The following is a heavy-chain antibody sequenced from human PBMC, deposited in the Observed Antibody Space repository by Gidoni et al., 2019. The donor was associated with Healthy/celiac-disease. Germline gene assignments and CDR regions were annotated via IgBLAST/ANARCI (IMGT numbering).Heavy chain of an antibody. V-gene: IGHV3-21*01. CDR3: ARDLERYYWPTNYYDSSGYSGSFDY. CDR1: GFTFSSYS. CDR2: ISSSSSYI. Sequence: EVQLVESGGGLVKPGGSLRLSCAASGFTFSSYSMTWVRPAQGKGLEWVSSISSSSSYIYYADSVKGRFTISRDNAKNSLYLQMNSLRAEDTAVYYCARDLERYYWPTNYYDSSGYSGSFDYWGQGTLVTVSS. J-gene: IGHJ4*02. D-gene: IGHD3-22*01.